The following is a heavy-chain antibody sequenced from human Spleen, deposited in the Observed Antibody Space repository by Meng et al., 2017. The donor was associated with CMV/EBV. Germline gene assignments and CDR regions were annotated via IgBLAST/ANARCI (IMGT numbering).Heavy chain of an antibody. Sequence: ASVKVSCKASGYTFTGYYMHWVRQAPGQGLEWMGWINPNTGVTNYAQKFQGRVTMTRDTSISTVYMELSRLRSNDTAVYYCARGVVVVVSATWYQCDMDVWGQGTTVTVS. CDR1: GYTFTGYY. CDR2: INPNTGVT. D-gene: IGHD2-15*01. V-gene: IGHV1-2*02. CDR3: ARGVVVVVSATWYQCDMDV. J-gene: IGHJ6*02.